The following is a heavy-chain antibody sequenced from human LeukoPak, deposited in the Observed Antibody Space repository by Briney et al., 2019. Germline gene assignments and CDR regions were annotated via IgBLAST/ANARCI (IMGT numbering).Heavy chain of an antibody. J-gene: IGHJ3*02. V-gene: IGHV4-34*01. D-gene: IGHD1-26*01. CDR3: ARVEELPPAFDI. CDR2: INHSGST. Sequence: PSETLSLTCAVYGGSFSGYYWSWIRQPPGKGLEWIGEINHSGSTNYNPSLKSRVTISVDTSKNQFSLKLSSVTAADTAVYYCARVEELPPAFDIWGQGTMVTVSS. CDR1: GGSFSGYY.